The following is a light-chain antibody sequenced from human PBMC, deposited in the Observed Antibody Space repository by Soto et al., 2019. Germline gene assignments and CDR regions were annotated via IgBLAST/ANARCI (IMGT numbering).Light chain of an antibody. CDR1: SSNIGRNT. V-gene: IGLV1-44*01. CDR2: SND. J-gene: IGLJ1*01. Sequence: QSFLTQPPSASGTPGQRVTISCSGSSSNIGRNTANWYRQLPGTAPKLLIYSNDLRPSGVPDRLSGSNSGTSASLAISGLQSEDEADYYCAAWDDSLNRYVFGTGTKVTVL. CDR3: AAWDDSLNRYV.